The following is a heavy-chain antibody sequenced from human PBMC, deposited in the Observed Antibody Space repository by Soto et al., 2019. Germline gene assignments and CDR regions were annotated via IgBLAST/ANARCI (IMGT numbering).Heavy chain of an antibody. D-gene: IGHD2-15*01. CDR3: ARLGSVCSGGSCYSYFDY. J-gene: IGHJ4*02. CDR1: GYSFTSYW. Sequence: PGESLKISCKGSGYSFTSYWIGWVRQMPGKGLEWMGIIYPGDSDTRYSPSFQGQVTISADKSISTAYLQWSSLKASDTAMYYCARLGSVCSGGSCYSYFDYWGQGTLVTVSS. V-gene: IGHV5-51*01. CDR2: IYPGDSDT.